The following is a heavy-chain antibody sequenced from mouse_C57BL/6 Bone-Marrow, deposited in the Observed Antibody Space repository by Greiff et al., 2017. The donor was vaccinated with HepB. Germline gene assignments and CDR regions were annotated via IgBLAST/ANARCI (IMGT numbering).Heavy chain of an antibody. CDR3: EIYDGYYCDYAMDY. CDR1: GYTFTSYW. Sequence: QVQLQQSGAELAKPGASVKLSCKASGYTFTSYWMHWVKQRPGQGLEWIGYINPSSGYTKYNQKFKDKATLTADKSSSTAYMKLNSLTYEDSAVYYCEIYDGYYCDYAMDYWGQGTSVTVSS. D-gene: IGHD2-3*01. J-gene: IGHJ4*01. V-gene: IGHV1-7*01. CDR2: INPSSGYT.